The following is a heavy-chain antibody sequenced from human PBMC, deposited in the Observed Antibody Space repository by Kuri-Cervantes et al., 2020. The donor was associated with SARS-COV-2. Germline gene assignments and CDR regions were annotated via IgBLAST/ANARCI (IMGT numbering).Heavy chain of an antibody. J-gene: IGHJ6*02. CDR3: ARTSAQNQLDYYYYGMDV. CDR1: GGSVSSGSYY. CDR2: IYYSGST. D-gene: IGHD6-13*01. V-gene: IGHV4-61*01. Sequence: ESLKISCTVSGGSVSSGSYYWSWIRQPPGKGLEWIGYIYYSGSTNYNPSLKSRVTISVDTSKNQFSLKLSSVTAADTAVYYCARTSAQNQLDYYYYGMDVWGQGTTVTVSS.